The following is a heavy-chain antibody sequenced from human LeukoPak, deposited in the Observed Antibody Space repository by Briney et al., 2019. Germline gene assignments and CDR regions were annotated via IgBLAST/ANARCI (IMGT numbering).Heavy chain of an antibody. D-gene: IGHD1-26*01. V-gene: IGHV4-59*01. Sequence: TSETLSLTCTVTGDSISSYCWSWIRQPPGKGLEWIGYIYYSGSTNYNPSLKSRVTISVDTSKNQFSLKLRSVTAADTAVYYCARGGGLGAYYYYMDVWGKGTTVTISS. CDR3: ARGGGLGAYYYYMDV. CDR2: IYYSGST. CDR1: GDSISSYC. J-gene: IGHJ6*03.